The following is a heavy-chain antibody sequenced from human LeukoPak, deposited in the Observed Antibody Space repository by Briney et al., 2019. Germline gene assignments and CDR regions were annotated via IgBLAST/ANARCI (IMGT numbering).Heavy chain of an antibody. CDR2: IYHSGST. V-gene: IGHV4-30-2*01. Sequence: SQTLSLTCAVSGGSISSGGYSWSWIRQPPGKGLEWIGYIYHSGSTYYNPSLKSRVIISVDRSKNQFSLKLSSVTAADTAVYYCARGSPVAAAGSYGRLDYYYGMDVWGQGTTVTVSS. D-gene: IGHD6-13*01. J-gene: IGHJ6*02. CDR3: ARGSPVAAAGSYGRLDYYYGMDV. CDR1: GGSISSGGYS.